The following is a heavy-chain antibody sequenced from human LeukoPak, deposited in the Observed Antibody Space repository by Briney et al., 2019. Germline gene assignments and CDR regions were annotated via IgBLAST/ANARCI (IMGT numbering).Heavy chain of an antibody. CDR2: INPNSGGT. J-gene: IGHJ6*02. CDR3: ARASGSPYYYYYHGMDV. Sequence: EASVKVSCKASGYTFTGYYMHWVRQAPGQGLEWMGWINPNSGGTNYAQKFQGRVTMTRDTSISTAYMELSRLRSDDTAVYYCARASGSPYYYYYHGMDVWGQGTTVTVSS. D-gene: IGHD1-26*01. CDR1: GYTFTGYY. V-gene: IGHV1-2*02.